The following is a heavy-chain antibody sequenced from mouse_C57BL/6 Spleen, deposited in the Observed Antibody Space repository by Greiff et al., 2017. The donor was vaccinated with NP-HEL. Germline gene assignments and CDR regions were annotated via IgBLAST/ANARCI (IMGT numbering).Heavy chain of an antibody. J-gene: IGHJ4*01. CDR1: GFTFSSYG. CDR3: ASQLVYAMDY. CDR2: ISSGGSYT. Sequence: EVKLVESGGDLVKPGGSLKLSCAASGFTFSSYGMSWVRQTPDKRLEWVATISSGGSYTYYPDSVKGRFTISRDNAKNTLYLQMSSLKSEDTAMYYCASQLVYAMDYWGQGTSVTVSS. D-gene: IGHD4-1*01. V-gene: IGHV5-6*01.